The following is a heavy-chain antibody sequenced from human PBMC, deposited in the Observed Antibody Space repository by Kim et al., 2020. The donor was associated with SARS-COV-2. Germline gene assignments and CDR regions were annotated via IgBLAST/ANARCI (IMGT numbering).Heavy chain of an antibody. Sequence: GGSLRLSCTASGFTFGDYAMSWVRQAPGKGLEWVGFIRSKAYGGTTEYAASVKGRFTISRDDSKSIAYLQMNSLKTEDTAVYYCTRGGGYSYGFAGMMFRTPPGTPKLSDYWGQGTLVTVSS. J-gene: IGHJ4*02. D-gene: IGHD5-18*01. CDR3: TRGGGYSYGFAGMMFRTPPGTPKLSDY. V-gene: IGHV3-49*04. CDR2: IRSKAYGGTT. CDR1: GFTFGDYA.